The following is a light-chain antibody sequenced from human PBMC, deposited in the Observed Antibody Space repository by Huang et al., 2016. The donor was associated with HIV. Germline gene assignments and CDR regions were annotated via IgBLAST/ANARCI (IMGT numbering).Light chain of an antibody. Sequence: IQLTQSPSSLSASVGDRVTITCRASQGISSYLAWYQQKPGKAPKLLIYAASTLQSGVPSRFSGSVSGTDFTLTINSLQPEDFATYYCQQLNSYPLTFGGGTKVEIK. V-gene: IGKV1-9*01. CDR3: QQLNSYPLT. CDR2: AAS. J-gene: IGKJ4*01. CDR1: QGISSY.